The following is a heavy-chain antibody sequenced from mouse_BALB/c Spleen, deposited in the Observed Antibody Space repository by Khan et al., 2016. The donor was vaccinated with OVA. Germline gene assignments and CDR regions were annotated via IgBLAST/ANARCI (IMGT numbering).Heavy chain of an antibody. CDR1: GYTFTSYW. D-gene: IGHD3-1*01. V-gene: IGHV1-76*01. CDR3: DSPSGNSGSLFAY. Sequence: QVQLKESGAELVRPGASVKLSCKTSGYTFTSYWIHWVKQRSGQGLEWIARIYPGTGSTHYNEKFKGKATLTADKSSSTAYMQLSSLKSEDSAVYFCDSPSGNSGSLFAYWGQGTLVTVSA. J-gene: IGHJ3*01. CDR2: IYPGTGST.